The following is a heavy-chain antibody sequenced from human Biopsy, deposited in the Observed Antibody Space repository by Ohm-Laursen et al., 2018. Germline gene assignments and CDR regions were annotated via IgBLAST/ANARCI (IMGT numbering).Heavy chain of an antibody. J-gene: IGHJ3*01. CDR3: ARDIMNRIAGLVARSDVFDV. V-gene: IGHV1-2*02. D-gene: IGHD3-16*01. CDR2: ISPNSGGT. CDR1: GYAVNDYF. Sequence: VASVKVSCKGSGYAVNDYFLHWLRQAPGPGPGWMGWISPNSGGTNYAQKFQGRVTMKTDTSTSTVYLELRRLISDDTAVYYCARDIMNRIAGLVARSDVFDVWGQGTLVTVSS.